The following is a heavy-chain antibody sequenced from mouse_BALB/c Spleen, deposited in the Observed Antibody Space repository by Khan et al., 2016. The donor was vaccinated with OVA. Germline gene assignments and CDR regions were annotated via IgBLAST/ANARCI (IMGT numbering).Heavy chain of an antibody. V-gene: IGHV1-18*01. CDR2: INPKNGVT. CDR1: GYTFTEYT. CDR3: ARDAGRY. D-gene: IGHD3-3*01. J-gene: IGHJ4*01. Sequence: VQLKQSGPELVKPGASVKISCKTSGYTFTEYTLHWVKQSHGKSLEWIGVINPKNGVTSYNQKFKGKATLTVDKSSRTADMEFRSLTSEDSAVYYCARDAGRYWGQGTSVTVSS.